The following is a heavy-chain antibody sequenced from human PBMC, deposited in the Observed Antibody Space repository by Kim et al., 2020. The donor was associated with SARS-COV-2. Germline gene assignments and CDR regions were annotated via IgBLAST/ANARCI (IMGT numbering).Heavy chain of an antibody. V-gene: IGHV3-30*18. CDR3: AKAGWLRYAFDI. D-gene: IGHD5-12*01. Sequence: GGSLRLSCAASGFTFSSYGMHWVRQAPGKGLEWVAVISYDGSNKYYADSVKGRFTISRDNSKNTLYLQMNSLRAEDTAVYYCAKAGWLRYAFDIWGQGT. CDR2: ISYDGSNK. J-gene: IGHJ3*02. CDR1: GFTFSSYG.